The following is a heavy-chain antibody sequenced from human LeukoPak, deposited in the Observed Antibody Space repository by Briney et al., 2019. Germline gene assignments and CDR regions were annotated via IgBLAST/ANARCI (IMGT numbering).Heavy chain of an antibody. CDR2: IYYSGST. Sequence: SETLSLTCTGSGGSVSSGSYYWSWIRQPPGKGLEWIGYIYYSGSTNYNPSLKSRVTISVDTSKNQFSLKLSSVTAADTAVYYCARDQAAAGNGLDYWGQGTLVTVSS. J-gene: IGHJ4*02. D-gene: IGHD6-13*01. V-gene: IGHV4-61*01. CDR3: ARDQAAAGNGLDY. CDR1: GGSVSSGSYY.